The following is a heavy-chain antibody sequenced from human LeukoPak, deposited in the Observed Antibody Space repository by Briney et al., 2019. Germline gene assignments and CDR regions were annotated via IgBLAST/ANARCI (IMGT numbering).Heavy chain of an antibody. D-gene: IGHD4-23*01. V-gene: IGHV1-18*01. CDR2: ISAYNGNT. Sequence: ASVKVSCKASGYTFTSYGISWVRQAPGQGLEWMGWISAYNGNTNYAQKLQGRVTMTTDTSTSTAYMEPRSLRSDDTAVYYCARALRLRWAFDIWGQGTMVTVSS. CDR3: ARALRLRWAFDI. J-gene: IGHJ3*02. CDR1: GYTFTSYG.